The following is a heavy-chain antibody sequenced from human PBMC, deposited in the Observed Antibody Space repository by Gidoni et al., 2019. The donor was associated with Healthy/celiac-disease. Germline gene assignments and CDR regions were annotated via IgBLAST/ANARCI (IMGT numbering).Heavy chain of an antibody. J-gene: IGHJ5*02. V-gene: IGHV3-30-3*01. Sequence: QVQLVESGGGVVQPGRCLRLSCAASGFTFSSYAMHWVRQAPGKGLEWVAVISYDGSNKYYADSVKGRFTISRDNSKNTLYLQMNSLRAEDTAVYYCAKATVTTQWDWFDPWGQGTLVTVSS. D-gene: IGHD4-17*01. CDR2: ISYDGSNK. CDR3: AKATVTTQWDWFDP. CDR1: GFTFSSYA.